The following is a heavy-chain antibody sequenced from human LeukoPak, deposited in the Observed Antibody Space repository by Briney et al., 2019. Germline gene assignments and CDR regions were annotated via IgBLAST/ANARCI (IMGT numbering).Heavy chain of an antibody. Sequence: SETLSLTCTVSGGSISSSSYYWGWIRQPPGKGLEWIGSIYYSGSTYYNPSLKSRVTISVDTSKNQFSLKLSSVTAADTAVYYCARLGSYLSAFDIWGQGTMVTVSS. J-gene: IGHJ3*02. V-gene: IGHV4-39*01. CDR2: IYYSGST. CDR3: ARLGSYLSAFDI. CDR1: GGSISSSSYY. D-gene: IGHD1-26*01.